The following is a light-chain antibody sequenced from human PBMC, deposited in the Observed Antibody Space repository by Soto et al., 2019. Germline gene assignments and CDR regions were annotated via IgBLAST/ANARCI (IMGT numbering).Light chain of an antibody. J-gene: IGKJ1*01. CDR1: QSVGYW. Sequence: DIQMTQSPSTLSASVGDSVTITCRASQSVGYWLAWYQQKPGRAPKLLIYKASTLQSGVPSRFSGSGSGTEFTLTISSLQPDDFATYCCQQYARSPWTFGLGTKVEI. CDR2: KAS. CDR3: QQYARSPWT. V-gene: IGKV1-5*03.